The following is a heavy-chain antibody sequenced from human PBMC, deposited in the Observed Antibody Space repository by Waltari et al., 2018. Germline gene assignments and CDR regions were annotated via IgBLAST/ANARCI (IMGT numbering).Heavy chain of an antibody. V-gene: IGHV4-38-2*01. CDR3: ARGGSGSYMGSFDI. CDR1: GYSTRNGYY. Sequence: QVQLQESGPGLVKPSETLSLTCAVSGYSTRNGYYWSWTRQPPGKGLEWIGGIYHTGTPYYNASLKSCVTISVDTSKNQFSLNLSFVTAADTALYFCARGGSGSYMGSFDIWGQGPMVT. CDR2: IYHTGTP. D-gene: IGHD1-26*01. J-gene: IGHJ3*02.